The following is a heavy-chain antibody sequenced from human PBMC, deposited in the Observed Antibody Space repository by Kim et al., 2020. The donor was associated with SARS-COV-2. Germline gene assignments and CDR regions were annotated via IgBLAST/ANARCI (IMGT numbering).Heavy chain of an antibody. V-gene: IGHV4-39*01. CDR1: GGSISSSSYY. J-gene: IGHJ5*02. Sequence: SETLSLTCTVSGGSISSSSYYWGWIRQPPGKGLEWIGSIYYSGSTYYNPSLKSRVTISVDTSKNQFSLKLSSVTAADTAVYYCARQDYDFWSGYYIYNWLDPWGQGTLVTVSS. CDR3: ARQDYDFWSGYYIYNWLDP. D-gene: IGHD3-3*01. CDR2: IYYSGST.